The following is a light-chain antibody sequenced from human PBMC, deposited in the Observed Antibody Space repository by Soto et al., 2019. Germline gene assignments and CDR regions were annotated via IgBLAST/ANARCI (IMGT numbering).Light chain of an antibody. J-gene: IGLJ2*01. CDR1: SSNIGNNY. CDR2: RNN. Sequence: QLVLTQPPSASGTPGQRVTISCSGSSSNIGNNYVYWYQMVPGTAPKLLIYRNNQRPSGVPDRFSGSTSGTSASLAISGLRSEDEADYYCAAWDDSLSGRGVFGGGTKVTVL. V-gene: IGLV1-47*01. CDR3: AAWDDSLSGRGV.